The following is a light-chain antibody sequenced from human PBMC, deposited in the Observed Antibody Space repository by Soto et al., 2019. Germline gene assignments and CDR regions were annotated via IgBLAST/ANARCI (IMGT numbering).Light chain of an antibody. J-gene: IGKJ3*01. Sequence: VLTQSPATLSLSPGERATLSCRASQNINSYLAWYQQKPGQAPRLLIYATSNRATGIPARFSGSGSGTDFTLSISSLEPEDFAVYYCQQRSSWPFTFGPGTKVDI. CDR2: ATS. CDR1: QNINSY. V-gene: IGKV3-11*01. CDR3: QQRSSWPFT.